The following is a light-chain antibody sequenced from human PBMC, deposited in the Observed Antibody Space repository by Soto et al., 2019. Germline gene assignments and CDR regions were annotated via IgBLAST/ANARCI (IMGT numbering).Light chain of an antibody. CDR3: SSLTRSDTWV. J-gene: IGLJ3*02. CDR1: TSNIGAGYD. CDR2: GNN. V-gene: IGLV1-40*01. Sequence: QSVLTQPPSVSGAPGQRVTLSCTGSTSNIGAGYDVHWYQQLPGTAPKLLIYGNNNRPSGVSNRFSGSKSGNTASLTISGLQAEDEADYFCSSLTRSDTWVIGGGTQLTVL.